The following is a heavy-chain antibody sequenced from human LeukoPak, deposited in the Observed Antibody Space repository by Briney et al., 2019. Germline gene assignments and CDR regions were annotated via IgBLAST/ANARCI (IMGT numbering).Heavy chain of an antibody. J-gene: IGHJ4*02. CDR2: VDYSGTI. Sequence: SETLSHTCSVFGGSISSGSHFWSWIRQLPGKGLEWLGYVDYSGTIYYNSSLESRLTLSVDTSNNQFSLDLRSMTAADTAVYYCARGRLARIPYFDSWGQGALVAVSS. V-gene: IGHV4-31*03. D-gene: IGHD6-19*01. CDR1: GGSISSGSHF. CDR3: ARGRLARIPYFDS.